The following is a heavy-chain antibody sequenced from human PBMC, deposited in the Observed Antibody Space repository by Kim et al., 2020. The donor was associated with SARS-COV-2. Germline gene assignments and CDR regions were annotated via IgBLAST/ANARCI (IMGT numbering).Heavy chain of an antibody. D-gene: IGHD2-15*01. CDR1: GFTFDDYT. CDR3: AKDKGHCSGGSCYYFDY. CDR2: ISWDGGST. V-gene: IGHV3-43*01. Sequence: GGSLRLSCAASGFTFDDYTMHWVRQAPGKGLEWVSLISWDGGSTYYADSVKGRFTISRDNSKNSLYLQMNSLRTEDTALYYCAKDKGHCSGGSCYYFDYWGQGPLVTVSS. J-gene: IGHJ4*02.